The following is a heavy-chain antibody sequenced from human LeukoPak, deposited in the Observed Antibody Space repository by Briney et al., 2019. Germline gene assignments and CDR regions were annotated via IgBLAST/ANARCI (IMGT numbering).Heavy chain of an antibody. Sequence: SETLSLTCAVYGGSFSGYYWSWIRQPPGKGLEWIGEINHSGSTNYNPSLKSRVTISVDTSKNQFSLKLSSVTAADTAVYYCARRAVASHEKGGYYYGMDVWGQGTTVTVSS. CDR3: ARRAVASHEKGGYYYGMDV. CDR2: INHSGST. J-gene: IGHJ6*02. CDR1: GGSFSGYY. D-gene: IGHD6-19*01. V-gene: IGHV4-34*01.